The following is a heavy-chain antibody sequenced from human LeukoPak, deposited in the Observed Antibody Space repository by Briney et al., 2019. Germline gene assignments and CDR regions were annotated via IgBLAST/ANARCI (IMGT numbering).Heavy chain of an antibody. CDR3: ASQRGYCSSTSCNRPFDY. CDR2: IYHSGST. Sequence: SETLSLTCAVSGGSISSGGYSWSWIRQPPGKGLEWIGYIYHSGSTYYNPSLKSRVTISVDTSKNQFSLKLSSVTAADTAVYYCASQRGYCSSTSCNRPFDYWGQGTLVTVSS. CDR1: GGSISSGGYS. J-gene: IGHJ4*02. V-gene: IGHV4-30-2*01. D-gene: IGHD2-2*02.